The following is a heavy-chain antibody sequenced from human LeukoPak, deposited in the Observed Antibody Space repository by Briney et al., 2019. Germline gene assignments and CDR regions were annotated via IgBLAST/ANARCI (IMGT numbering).Heavy chain of an antibody. V-gene: IGHV3-7*01. D-gene: IGHD6-13*01. J-gene: IGHJ4*02. Sequence: GGSLRLSCAASGFTFSSYWMSWVRQAPGKGLEWVANIKQDGSEKYYVGSVKGRFTISRDNAKNSLYLQMNSLRAEDTAVYYCARDLPIAAAGTWGFDYWGQGTLVTVSS. CDR3: ARDLPIAAAGTWGFDY. CDR2: IKQDGSEK. CDR1: GFTFSSYW.